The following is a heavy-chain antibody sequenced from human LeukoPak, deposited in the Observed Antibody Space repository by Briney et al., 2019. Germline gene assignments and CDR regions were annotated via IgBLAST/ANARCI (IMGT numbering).Heavy chain of an antibody. D-gene: IGHD3-10*01. CDR2: ISSSSSYI. Sequence: GGSLRLSCAASGFTFSNYAMNWVRQAPGKGLEWVSSISSSSSYIYYADSVKGRFTISRDNAKNSLYLQMNSLRAEDTAVYYCARGPYGYFDYWGQGTLVTVSS. J-gene: IGHJ4*02. CDR3: ARGPYGYFDY. CDR1: GFTFSNYA. V-gene: IGHV3-21*01.